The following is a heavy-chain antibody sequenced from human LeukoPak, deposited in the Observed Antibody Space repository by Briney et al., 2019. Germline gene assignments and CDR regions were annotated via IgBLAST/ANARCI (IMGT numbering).Heavy chain of an antibody. V-gene: IGHV4-59*08. CDR2: VYYTGST. CDR3: ARRLSRVDWYFDL. J-gene: IGHJ2*01. D-gene: IGHD3-16*02. Sequence: SETLSLTCTVSVVSISSYYWSWIRQPPGKGLEWIGYVYYTGSTNYNPSLRGRVTISLDTTKNQFSLRLTSVTAADTAVYYCARRLSRVDWYFDLWGRGTLVTVSS. CDR1: VVSISSYY.